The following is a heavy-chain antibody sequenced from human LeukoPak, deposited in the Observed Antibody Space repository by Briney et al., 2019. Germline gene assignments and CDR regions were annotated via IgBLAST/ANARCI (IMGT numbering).Heavy chain of an antibody. Sequence: GGSLRLSCAASGFTFSSYGMSWVRQAPGKGLEWVATFRTSDRRTYYADSVKGRFTISRDNSKNTLSLEMNSLGAEDTAMYYCAKEMVLYYYGSGSPAFDDWGQGTLVTVSS. D-gene: IGHD3-10*01. V-gene: IGHV3-23*01. CDR1: GFTFSSYG. CDR3: AKEMVLYYYGSGSPAFDD. CDR2: FRTSDRRT. J-gene: IGHJ4*02.